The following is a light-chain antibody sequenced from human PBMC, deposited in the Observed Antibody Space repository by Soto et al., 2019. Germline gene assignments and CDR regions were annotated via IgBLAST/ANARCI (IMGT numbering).Light chain of an antibody. J-gene: IGKJ4*01. Sequence: IQLTQSPSSLSASVGDRVTITCRASQGVSSYLAWYQQKPGKAPKVLIYAASTLQSGVPSRFSGSGSGPDFTLTISSLQTEDFATYYCKQIYSYPLTFGGGTKVEIK. CDR1: QGVSSY. CDR2: AAS. V-gene: IGKV1-9*01. CDR3: KQIYSYPLT.